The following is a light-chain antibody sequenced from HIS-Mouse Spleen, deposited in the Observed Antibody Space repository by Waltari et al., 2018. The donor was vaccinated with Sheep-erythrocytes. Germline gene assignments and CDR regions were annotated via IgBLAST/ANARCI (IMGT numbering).Light chain of an antibody. J-gene: IGKJ3*01. CDR2: LGS. Sequence: EIVMTQSPLSLPVTPGEPASIPCRSSQSLLHSNGYNYLDWYLQKPGQSPQLLIYLGSNRASGVPDRFSGSGSGTDFTLKISRVEAEDVGVYYCMQALQTPFTFGPGTKVDIK. V-gene: IGKV2-28*01. CDR1: QSLLHSNGYNY. CDR3: MQALQTPFT.